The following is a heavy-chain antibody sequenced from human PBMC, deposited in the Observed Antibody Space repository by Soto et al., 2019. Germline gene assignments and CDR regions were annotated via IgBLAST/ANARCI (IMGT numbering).Heavy chain of an antibody. V-gene: IGHV4-59*08. Sequence: PSETLSLTCTVSGGSISSDYWSWIRQPPGKGLEWIGYVYYSGNSYLKPSLRSRVTISLGASKNQFSLKLSSVTAADTAVYYCARRYGSCFDYWGQGTLVTVSS. J-gene: IGHJ4*02. D-gene: IGHD5-18*01. CDR2: VYYSGNS. CDR3: ARRYGSCFDY. CDR1: GGSISSDY.